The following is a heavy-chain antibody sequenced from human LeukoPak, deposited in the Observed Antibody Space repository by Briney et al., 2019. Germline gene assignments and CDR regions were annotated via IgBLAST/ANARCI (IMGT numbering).Heavy chain of an antibody. CDR3: ARDRVDEDYYYHTSAYLDL. D-gene: IGHD3-10*01. CDR1: GFSIRDHD. CDR2: VSSGGTT. J-gene: IGHJ5*02. V-gene: IGHV3-66*01. Sequence: PGGSLRLSCAASGFSIRDHDMSWVRQAPGKGLEWVSFVSSGGTTFYSDSVKGRFIISRDNSKSTLILQMNRLTPDDTAVYFCARDRVDEDYYYHTSAYLDLWGQGTLVTVSS.